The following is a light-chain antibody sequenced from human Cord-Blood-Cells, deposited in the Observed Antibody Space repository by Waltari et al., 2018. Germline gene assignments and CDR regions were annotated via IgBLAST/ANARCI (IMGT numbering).Light chain of an antibody. J-gene: IGKJ4*01. V-gene: IGKV1-8*01. CDR3: QQYYSYPLT. CDR1: QGISSY. Sequence: AIRITQSPSSLSASTGDRVTITCRASQGISSYLAWYQQKPGKAPKRPICAADTLQSGVASRISGSGSAADVTLTISCLQSEDFATYYCQQYYSYPLTFGGGTKVEIK. CDR2: AAD.